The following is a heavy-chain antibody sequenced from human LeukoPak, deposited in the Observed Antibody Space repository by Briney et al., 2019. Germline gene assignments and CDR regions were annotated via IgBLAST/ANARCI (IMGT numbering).Heavy chain of an antibody. J-gene: IGHJ3*02. D-gene: IGHD3-10*01. V-gene: IGHV3-23*01. CDR1: GFTFSSYA. CDR3: ARDPYGSGSYYRWAVDAFDI. Sequence: PGGSLRLSCAASGFTFSSYAMSWVRQAPGKGLEWVSAISGSGGSTYYADSVKGRFTISRDNSKNTLYLQMNSLRAEDTAVYYCARDPYGSGSYYRWAVDAFDIWGQGTMVTVSS. CDR2: ISGSGGST.